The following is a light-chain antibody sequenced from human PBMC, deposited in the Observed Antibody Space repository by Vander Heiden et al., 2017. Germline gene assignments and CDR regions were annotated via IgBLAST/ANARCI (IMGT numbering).Light chain of an antibody. CDR3: KQFNSYLLT. CDR1: QDITSS. J-gene: IGKJ4*02. CDR2: DVS. Sequence: ATQFTQSPSSLAASVGDRVTITRRASQDITSSLDWYQQKPGKAPKLLIYDVSSLESGVPSRFSGSGSGTDFTLTISSLQPEDFATYYCKQFNSYLLTFGGGTKVEIK. V-gene: IGKV1-13*02.